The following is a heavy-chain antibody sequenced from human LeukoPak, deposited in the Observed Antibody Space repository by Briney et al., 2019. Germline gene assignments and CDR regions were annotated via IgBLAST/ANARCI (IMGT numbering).Heavy chain of an antibody. CDR2: INPSGGST. V-gene: IGHV1-46*01. J-gene: IGHJ5*02. CDR3: ARVPKVEWLLGDWFDP. Sequence: GASVKVSCTASGYTFTSYYMHWVRQAPGQGLEWMGIINPSGGSTSYAQKFQGRVTMTRDMSTSTVYMELSSLRSEDTAVYYCARVPKVEWLLGDWFDPWGQGTLVTVSS. D-gene: IGHD3-3*01. CDR1: GYTFTSYY.